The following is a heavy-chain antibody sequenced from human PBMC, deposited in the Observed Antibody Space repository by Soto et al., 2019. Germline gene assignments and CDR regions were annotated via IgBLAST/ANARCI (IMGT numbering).Heavy chain of an antibody. CDR2: IYKSATT. D-gene: IGHD2-15*01. CDR1: GDSISNLDYF. Sequence: SETLSLTCSVSGDSISNLDYFWAWIRQPPGQTLEYIGYIYKSATTYYNPSFESRVAISVDTSKSQFSLNVTSVTAADTAVYFCARGRYCLAGRCFPNWFDSWGQGALVTVSS. J-gene: IGHJ5*01. V-gene: IGHV4-30-4*01. CDR3: ARGRYCLAGRCFPNWFDS.